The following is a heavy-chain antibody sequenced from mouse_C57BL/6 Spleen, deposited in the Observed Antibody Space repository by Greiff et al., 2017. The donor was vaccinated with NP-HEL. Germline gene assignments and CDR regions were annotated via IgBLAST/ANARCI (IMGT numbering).Heavy chain of an antibody. CDR2: INPNNGGT. CDR3: ARGGSSYAYYFDY. J-gene: IGHJ2*01. D-gene: IGHD1-1*01. V-gene: IGHV1-26*01. Sequence: EVQLQQSGPELVKPGASVKISCKASGYTFTDYYMNWVKQSHGKSLEWIGDINPNNGGTSYNQKFKGKATLTVDKSSSTAYMELRSLTSEDSAVYYCARGGSSYAYYFDYWGKGTTLTVSS. CDR1: GYTFTDYY.